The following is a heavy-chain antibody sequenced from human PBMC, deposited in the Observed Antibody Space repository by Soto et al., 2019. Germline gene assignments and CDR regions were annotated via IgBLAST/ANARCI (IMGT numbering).Heavy chain of an antibody. Sequence: PSETLSLTCNVSGGSVSSVNYFWSWIRRPPGKGLEWIAYIYNTGNTNYNPSLKSRATISVDTSKNQCSLKLTSVTAADSAVYFCARTVMPVGNLAAFDHWGQGVLVTVSS. D-gene: IGHD7-27*01. CDR3: ARTVMPVGNLAAFDH. V-gene: IGHV4-61*01. J-gene: IGHJ4*02. CDR1: GGSVSSVNYF. CDR2: IYNTGNT.